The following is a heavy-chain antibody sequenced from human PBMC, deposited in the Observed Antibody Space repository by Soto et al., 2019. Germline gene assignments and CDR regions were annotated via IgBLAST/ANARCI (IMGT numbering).Heavy chain of an antibody. CDR2: IYYSGST. D-gene: IGHD1-26*01. J-gene: IGHJ6*02. Sequence: PSETLSLTCTVSGGSVSSGSYYWSWVRQPPGKGLEWIAYIYYSGSTNYNPSLKSRVTISVDRSKNQFSLKLNSVTAADTAVYYCARATYYYYGMDVWGQGTTGTAP. V-gene: IGHV4-61*01. CDR3: ARATYYYYGMDV. CDR1: GGSVSSGSYY.